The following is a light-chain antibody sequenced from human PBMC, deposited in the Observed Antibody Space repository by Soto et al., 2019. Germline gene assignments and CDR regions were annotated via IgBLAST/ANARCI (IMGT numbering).Light chain of an antibody. Sequence: DIQLTQSPSFLSASVGDRVTITCRASQDINSYLAWYQQKPGKAHKLLIFGASSLQSGVPSRFSGSGSRTEFTLTISSLLPEDFATYYCQQLTSYSSFTFCPGTKVDI. CDR3: QQLTSYSSFT. CDR1: QDINSY. V-gene: IGKV1-9*01. J-gene: IGKJ3*01. CDR2: GAS.